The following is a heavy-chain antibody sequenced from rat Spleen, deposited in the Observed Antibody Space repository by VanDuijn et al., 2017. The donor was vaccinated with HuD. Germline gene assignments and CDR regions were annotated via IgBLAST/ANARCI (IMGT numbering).Heavy chain of an antibody. D-gene: IGHD1-6*01. CDR2: IDYSGRT. Sequence: EVQLQESGPGLVKPSQSLSLTCSVTGYSITSNYWGWIRKFPGNKMEWMGDIDYSGRTSYTPSLKSLISITRDTSKNQFFLQLNSVTTEDTATYYCTRGLSMSSTNYYYALFAYWGQGTLVTVSS. J-gene: IGHJ3*01. CDR1: GYSITSNY. V-gene: IGHV3-1*01. CDR3: TRGLSMSSTNYYYALFAY.